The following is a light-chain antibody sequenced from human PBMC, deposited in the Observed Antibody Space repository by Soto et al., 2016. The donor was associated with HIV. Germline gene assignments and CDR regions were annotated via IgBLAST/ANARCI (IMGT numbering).Light chain of an antibody. CDR3: QQYNTYPSLS. Sequence: DIQMTQSPASLSASVGDRVAISCRASQGIANYVAWYQKKAGKSPKLLIYGASTLQPGVPSRFSGRGSGTDFTLTISSLQPEDVATYYCQQYNTYPSLSFGEGPRWRLN. V-gene: IGKV1-27*01. CDR1: QGIANY. J-gene: IGKJ4*01. CDR2: GAS.